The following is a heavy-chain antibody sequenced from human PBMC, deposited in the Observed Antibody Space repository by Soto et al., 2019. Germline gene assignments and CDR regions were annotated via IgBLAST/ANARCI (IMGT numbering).Heavy chain of an antibody. Sequence: GASVKVSCKASGYTFTSYAMHWVRQAPGQRLEWMGWINAGNGNTKYSQKFQGSVTITRDTSASTAYMELSSLRSEDTAVYYCARDLQPGPKRWYYYGMDVWGQGTTVTVSS. V-gene: IGHV1-3*01. CDR3: ARDLQPGPKRWYYYGMDV. J-gene: IGHJ6*02. CDR2: INAGNGNT. CDR1: GYTFTSYA. D-gene: IGHD5-18*01.